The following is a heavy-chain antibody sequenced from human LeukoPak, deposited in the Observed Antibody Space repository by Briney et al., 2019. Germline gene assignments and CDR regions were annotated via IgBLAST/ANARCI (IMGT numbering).Heavy chain of an antibody. CDR1: GFTFSSYA. J-gene: IGHJ4*02. CDR2: ISGSGGST. CDR3: AKDRKVGDYGDYDAGYFFDY. Sequence: PGGSLRLSCAASGFTFSSYAMSWVRQAPGKGLEWVSAISGSGGSTYYADSVKGRFTISRDNSKNTLYLQMNSLRAEDTAVYYCAKDRKVGDYGDYDAGYFFDYWGQGTLVTVSS. D-gene: IGHD4-17*01. V-gene: IGHV3-23*01.